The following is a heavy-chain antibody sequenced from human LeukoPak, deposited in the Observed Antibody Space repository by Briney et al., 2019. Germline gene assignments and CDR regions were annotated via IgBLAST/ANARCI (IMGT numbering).Heavy chain of an antibody. J-gene: IGHJ4*02. V-gene: IGHV3-30*02. Sequence: QSGGSLRLSCAASGFTFSSYGMHWVRQAPGKGLEWVAFIRYDGSNKYYADSVKGRFTISRDDSKNTLYLQMNSLKTEDTAVYYCTTDYDFWSGYSDYWGQGTLVTVSS. CDR3: TTDYDFWSGYSDY. D-gene: IGHD3-3*01. CDR1: GFTFSSYG. CDR2: IRYDGSNK.